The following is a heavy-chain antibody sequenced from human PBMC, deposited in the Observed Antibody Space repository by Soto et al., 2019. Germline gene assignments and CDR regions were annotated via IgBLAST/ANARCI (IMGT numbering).Heavy chain of an antibody. CDR1: GGSISSYY. CDR3: ARGLTYYYDSSGYYEGYYFDY. CDR2: IYYSGST. J-gene: IGHJ4*02. Sequence: SETLSLTCTVSGGSISSYYWSWIRQPPGKGLEWIGYIYYSGSTNYNPSLKSRVTISVDTSKNQYSLKLSSVTAADTAVYYCARGLTYYYDSSGYYEGYYFDYWGQGTLVTVSS. D-gene: IGHD3-22*01. V-gene: IGHV4-59*01.